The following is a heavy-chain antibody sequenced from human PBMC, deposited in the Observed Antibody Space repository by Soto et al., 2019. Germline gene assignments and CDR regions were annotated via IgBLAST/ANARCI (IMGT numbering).Heavy chain of an antibody. J-gene: IGHJ3*02. CDR3: ARGGYYDSSGYSGDAFDI. CDR1: GGSISSYY. V-gene: IGHV4-59*01. CDR2: IYYSGST. D-gene: IGHD3-22*01. Sequence: KPSETLSLTCTVSGGSISSYYWSWIRQPPGKGLEWIGYIYYSGSTNYNPSLKSRVTISVDTSKNQFSLKLSSVTAADTAVYYCARGGYYDSSGYSGDAFDIWGQGTMVTVSS.